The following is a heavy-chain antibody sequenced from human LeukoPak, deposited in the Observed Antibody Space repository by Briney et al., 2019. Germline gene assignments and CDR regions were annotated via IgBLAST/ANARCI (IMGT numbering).Heavy chain of an antibody. Sequence: ASVKVSCKASGYTFTSYGISWVRQAPGQGLEWMGRINPNSGGTNYAQKFQGRVTMTRDTSISTAYMELSRLRSDDTAVYYCARVRRRITDYDAFDIWGQGTMVTVSS. J-gene: IGHJ3*02. V-gene: IGHV1-2*06. CDR1: GYTFTSYG. D-gene: IGHD1-20*01. CDR2: INPNSGGT. CDR3: ARVRRRITDYDAFDI.